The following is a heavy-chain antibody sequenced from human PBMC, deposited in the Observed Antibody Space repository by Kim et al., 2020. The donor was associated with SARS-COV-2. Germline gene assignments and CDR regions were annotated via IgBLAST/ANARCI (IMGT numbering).Heavy chain of an antibody. CDR2: IKQDGSEK. CDR3: ARGGGHDSSGYYYYNYYYGMDV. V-gene: IGHV3-7*03. D-gene: IGHD3-22*01. CDR1: GFTFSSYW. Sequence: GGSLRLSCAASGFTFSSYWMSWVRQAPGKGLEWVANIKQDGSEKYYVDSVKGRFTISRDNAKNSLYLQMNSLRAEDTAVYYCARGGGHDSSGYYYYNYYYGMDVWGQGTTVTVSS. J-gene: IGHJ6*02.